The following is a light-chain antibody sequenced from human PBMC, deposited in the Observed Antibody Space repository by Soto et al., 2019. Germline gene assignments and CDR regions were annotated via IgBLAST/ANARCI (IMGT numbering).Light chain of an antibody. CDR3: QQRSNWPPGT. CDR1: QSVSSY. J-gene: IGKJ4*01. CDR2: DAS. V-gene: IGKV3-11*01. Sequence: EIVLTQSPATLSLSPGERATLSCRASQSVSSYLAWYQQKPGQAPRILIYDASNRATGIPARFSGSGSGTDFTLTISSLEPEDFAVYYCQQRSNWPPGTFGGGTKVEIK.